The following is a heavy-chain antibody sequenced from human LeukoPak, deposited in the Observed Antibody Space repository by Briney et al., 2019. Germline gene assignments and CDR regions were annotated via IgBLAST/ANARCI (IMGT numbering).Heavy chain of an antibody. D-gene: IGHD3-10*01. CDR2: IYYSGST. Sequence: SETLSLTCTVSGGFISSSSCYWGWIRQPPGKGLEWFGSIYYSGSTYYNPSLKSRVTKTEDMSKNQFSRKLSSVTAAAPAVVCCARTRYHYNSGSYGAPYYFDYWGQGTLVTASS. J-gene: IGHJ4*02. V-gene: IGHV4-39*07. CDR3: ARTRYHYNSGSYGAPYYFDY. CDR1: GGFISSSSCY.